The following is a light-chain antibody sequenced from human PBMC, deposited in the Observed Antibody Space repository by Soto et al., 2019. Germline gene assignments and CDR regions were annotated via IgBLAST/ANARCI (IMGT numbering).Light chain of an antibody. CDR1: SSDVGGYNY. CDR3: CSYTSSSTYV. CDR2: DVN. V-gene: IGLV2-14*01. J-gene: IGLJ1*01. Sequence: QSALTQPASVSGSPGQSITISCTGTSSDVGGYNYVSWYQQHPGKAPKLMIFDVNNRPSGVSNRFSGSKSGNTASLTISGHQAEDEADYYCCSYTSSSTYVFGTGTKLTVL.